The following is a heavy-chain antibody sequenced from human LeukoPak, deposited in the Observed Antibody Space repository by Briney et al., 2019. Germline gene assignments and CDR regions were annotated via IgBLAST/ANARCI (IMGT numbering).Heavy chain of an antibody. D-gene: IGHD6-13*01. CDR1: GGSISSYY. CDR3: ARVSAAAGTHYFDY. V-gene: IGHV4-59*01. J-gene: IGHJ4*02. Sequence: SETLSLTCTVSGGSISSYYRSWIRQPPGKGLEWIGYIYYSGSTNYNPSLKSRVTISVDTSMNQFSLKLSSVTAADTAVYYCARVSAAAGTHYFDYWGQGTLVTVSS. CDR2: IYYSGST.